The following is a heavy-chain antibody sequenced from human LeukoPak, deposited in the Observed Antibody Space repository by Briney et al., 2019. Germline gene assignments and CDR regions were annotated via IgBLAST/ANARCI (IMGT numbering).Heavy chain of an antibody. V-gene: IGHV4-59*12. CDR1: GGSISSYY. J-gene: IGHJ5*02. CDR2: IYYSGST. CDR3: ARGPFS. Sequence: SETLSLTCTVSGGSISSYYWSWIRQPPGKGLEWIGYIYYSGSTYYNPSLKSRVTISVDTSKNQFSLKLSSVTAADTAVYYCARGPFSWGQGTLVTVSS.